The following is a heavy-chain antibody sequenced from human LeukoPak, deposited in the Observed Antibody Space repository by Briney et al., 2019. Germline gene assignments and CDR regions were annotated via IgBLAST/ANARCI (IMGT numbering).Heavy chain of an antibody. CDR1: GGSFSGYY. J-gene: IGHJ6*02. CDR3: AVLPGMDV. Sequence: SETLSLTCAVYGGSFSGYYWSWIRQPPGKGLEWIGEINHSGSTNYNPSLKSRVTISVDTSKNQFSLKLSSVTAADTAVYYCAVLPGMDVWGQGTTVTVSS. V-gene: IGHV4-34*01. CDR2: INHSGST.